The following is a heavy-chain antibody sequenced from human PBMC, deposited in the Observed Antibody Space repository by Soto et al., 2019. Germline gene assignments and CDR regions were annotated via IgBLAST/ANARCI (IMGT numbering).Heavy chain of an antibody. J-gene: IGHJ4*02. D-gene: IGHD6-6*01. CDR1: GGSISSGDYY. Sequence: SETVSLTCTVSGGSISSGDYYWSWIRQPPGKGLEWIGYIYYSGSTYYNPSLKSRVTISVDTSKNQFSLKLSSVTAAATALYYCARVESVAAGPIPYCGQGTLVTVSS. V-gene: IGHV4-30-4*01. CDR2: IYYSGST. CDR3: ARVESVAAGPIPY.